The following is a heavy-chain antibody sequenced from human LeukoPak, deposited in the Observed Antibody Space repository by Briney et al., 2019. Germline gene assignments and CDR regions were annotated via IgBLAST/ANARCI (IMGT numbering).Heavy chain of an antibody. D-gene: IGHD2-2*01. Sequence: PSETLSLTCAVYGGSFSGYYWSWIRQPPGKGLEWIGEINHSGSTNYNPSLKSRVTISVDTSKNQFSLKLSSVTAADTAVYYCASSYYLPCSSTGCYYYYYYMDVWGKGTTVTVSS. CDR3: ASSYYLPCSSTGCYYYYYYMDV. V-gene: IGHV4-34*01. J-gene: IGHJ6*03. CDR1: GGSFSGYY. CDR2: INHSGST.